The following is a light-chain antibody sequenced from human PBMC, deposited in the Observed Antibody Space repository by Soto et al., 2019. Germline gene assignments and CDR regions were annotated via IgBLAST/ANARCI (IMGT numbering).Light chain of an antibody. Sequence: DIPMPQPPSSLSASVGDRVTITCQASQGISNYLNWYQQKPGKAPKLLIYAASSLQSGVPSRFRGSGSGTDFTLTISSLQPEDFATYYCQQSYSTAITFGQGTRLEIK. V-gene: IGKV1-39*01. CDR2: AAS. J-gene: IGKJ5*01. CDR3: QQSYSTAIT. CDR1: QGISNY.